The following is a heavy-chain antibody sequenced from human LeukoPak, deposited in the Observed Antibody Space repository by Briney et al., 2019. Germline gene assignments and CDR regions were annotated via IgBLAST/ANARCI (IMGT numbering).Heavy chain of an antibody. J-gene: IGHJ4*02. Sequence: GGSLRLSCAASGFTFSGSAMPWVRQASGKGLEWVGRIRSKANSYATAYAASVKGRFTISRDDSKNTAYLQMNSLKTEDTAVYYCTLYYYDSSGYYYPDYWGQGTLVTVSS. CDR3: TLYYYDSSGYYYPDY. D-gene: IGHD3-22*01. CDR1: GFTFSGSA. V-gene: IGHV3-73*01. CDR2: IRSKANSYAT.